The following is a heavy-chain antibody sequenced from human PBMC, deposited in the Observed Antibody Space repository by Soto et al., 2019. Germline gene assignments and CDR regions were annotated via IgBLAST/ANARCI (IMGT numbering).Heavy chain of an antibody. CDR2: IYHSGST. CDR3: ASSYYDSCGSALRD. V-gene: IGHV4-30-2*01. CDR1: GGSISSGGYS. Sequence: QLQLQESGSGLVKPSQTLSLTCAVSGGSISSGGYSWSWIRQPPGKGLEWIGYIYHSGSTYYNPSLKSRVTISVDRSKNQFSLKLSSVTAADTAVYYCASSYYDSCGSALRDWGQGTLVTVSS. J-gene: IGHJ1*01. D-gene: IGHD3-22*01.